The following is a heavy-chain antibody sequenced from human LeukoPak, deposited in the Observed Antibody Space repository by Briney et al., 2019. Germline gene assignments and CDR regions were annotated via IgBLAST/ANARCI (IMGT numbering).Heavy chain of an antibody. V-gene: IGHV3-7*01. CDR1: GFTFSNYW. J-gene: IGHJ4*02. CDR2: IKQDGSEK. Sequence: GGSLRLSCAASGFTFSNYWMSWVRQAPGKGLEWVANIKQDGSEKYYIDSVKGRFTISRDNAKNSLYLQMNSLRVEDAAVYCCASMKGSGTYSSFDYWGQGTLVTVSS. D-gene: IGHD3-10*01. CDR3: ASMKGSGTYSSFDY.